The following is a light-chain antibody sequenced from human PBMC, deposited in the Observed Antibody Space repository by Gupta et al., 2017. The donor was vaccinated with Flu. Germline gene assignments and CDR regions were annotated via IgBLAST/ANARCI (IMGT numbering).Light chain of an antibody. CDR2: AAS. J-gene: IGKJ5*01. V-gene: IGKV1-39*01. Sequence: DIQMTQSPSSLSASVGDRVTITCRASQSISSYLNWYQQKPGKAPKLLIYAASSLQSGVPSRFSGSGSGTDLTLTISSRQQEDFATYYFQQSYSTPPITFGQGTQLEIK. CDR3: QQSYSTPPIT. CDR1: QSISSY.